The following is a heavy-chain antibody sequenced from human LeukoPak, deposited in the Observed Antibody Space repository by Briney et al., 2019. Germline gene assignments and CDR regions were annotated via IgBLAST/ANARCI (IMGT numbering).Heavy chain of an antibody. CDR3: ARVVGAKDDYYYYMDV. D-gene: IGHD1-26*01. J-gene: IGHJ6*03. CDR1: GGTFNSYA. Sequence: SVKVSCKASGGTFNSYAISWVRQAPGQGLEWMGGIIPIFGTANYAQKFQGRVTITTDESTSTAYMELSSLRSEDTAVYYCARVVGAKDDYYYYMDVWGKGTTVTVSS. CDR2: IIPIFGTA. V-gene: IGHV1-69*05.